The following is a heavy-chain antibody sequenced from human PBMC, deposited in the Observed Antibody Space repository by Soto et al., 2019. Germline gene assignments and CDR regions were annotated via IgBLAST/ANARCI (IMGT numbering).Heavy chain of an antibody. CDR1: GFTLSGYS. CDR2: ISSNGGGT. Sequence: EVQLAESGGGLAQPGGSLRLSCAASGFTLSGYSMDWVRQAPGKGLEYVSGISSNGGGTYYAHSVQGRFTISRDNSKNAVYLEMGSRRPDDLALYCCERRARADFYYIDVWGKGNTVTVSS. CDR3: ERRARADFYYIDV. J-gene: IGHJ6*03. V-gene: IGHV3-64*01. D-gene: IGHD6-6*01.